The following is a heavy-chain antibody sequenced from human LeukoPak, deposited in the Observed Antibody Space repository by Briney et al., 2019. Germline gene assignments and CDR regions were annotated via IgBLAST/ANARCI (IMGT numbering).Heavy chain of an antibody. CDR2: INAGNGNT. J-gene: IGHJ4*02. D-gene: IGHD4-17*01. CDR3: ARDRSNRDYGGYEGGFDY. Sequence: ASVKVSCKASGYTFTSYAMHWVRQAPGQRLEWMGWINAGNGNTKYSQKFQGRVTITRDTSASTAYMELSSLRSEDTAVYYCARDRSNRDYGGYEGGFDYWGQGTLVTVSS. CDR1: GYTFTSYA. V-gene: IGHV1-3*01.